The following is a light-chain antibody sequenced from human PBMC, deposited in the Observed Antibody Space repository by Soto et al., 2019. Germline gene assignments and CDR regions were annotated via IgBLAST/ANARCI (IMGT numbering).Light chain of an antibody. CDR1: QSISSW. J-gene: IGKJ1*01. Sequence: DIQMTQSPSTLSASVGDRVTITCRASQSISSWLAWYQQKPGTAPKLLIYKASTLQSGVPSRLSGSGSGTEFTLTISSLKPDDSATYYCQQYNDNWTFGQGTKV. CDR3: QQYNDNWT. V-gene: IGKV1-5*03. CDR2: KAS.